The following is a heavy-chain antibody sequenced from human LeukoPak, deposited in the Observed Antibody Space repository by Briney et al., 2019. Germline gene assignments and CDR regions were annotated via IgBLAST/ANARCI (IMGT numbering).Heavy chain of an antibody. CDR3: AKDMALLWFGVFDY. D-gene: IGHD3-10*01. CDR2: IRYDGSNK. CDR1: GFTFSSYG. J-gene: IGHJ4*02. V-gene: IGHV3-30*02. Sequence: GGSLRLSCAASGFTFSSYGMHWVRQAPGKGLEWVAFIRYDGSNKYYADSVKGRFTISRDNSKNTLYLQMNSLRAEDTAVYYCAKDMALLWFGVFDYWGQGTLVTVSS.